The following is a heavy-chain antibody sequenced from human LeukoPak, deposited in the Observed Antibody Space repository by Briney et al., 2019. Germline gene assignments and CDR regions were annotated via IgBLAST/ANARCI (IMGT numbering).Heavy chain of an antibody. CDR1: GGSTSSSSYY. CDR2: IYYSGST. J-gene: IGHJ4*02. CDR3: ARDHTVTPFDY. Sequence: PSETLSLTCTVSGGSTSSSSYYWGWIRQPPGKGLEWIGSIYYSGSTYYNPSLKSRVTISVDTSKNQFSLKLSSVTAADTAVYYCARDHTVTPFDYWGQGTLVTVSS. V-gene: IGHV4-39*07. D-gene: IGHD2-8*02.